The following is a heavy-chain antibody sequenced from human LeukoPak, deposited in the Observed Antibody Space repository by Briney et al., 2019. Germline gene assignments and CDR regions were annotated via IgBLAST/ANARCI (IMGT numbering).Heavy chain of an antibody. CDR2: IWYDGSNK. Sequence: GSLRLSCAASGFTFSSYGTHRVRQAPGQGLEGVAVIWYDGSNKYYADSVKGRFTISRDNSKNTLYLQMNSLRAEDTAVYYCAREARIAVAGTLDYWGQGTLVTVSS. CDR1: GFTFSSYG. CDR3: AREARIAVAGTLDY. V-gene: IGHV3-33*01. J-gene: IGHJ4*02. D-gene: IGHD6-19*01.